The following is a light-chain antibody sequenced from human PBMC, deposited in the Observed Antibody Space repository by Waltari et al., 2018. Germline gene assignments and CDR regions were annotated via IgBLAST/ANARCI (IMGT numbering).Light chain of an antibody. CDR2: AAS. CDR3: QQSYSTRWT. Sequence: DIQMTQSPSSLSASVGDRVTITCRASQSISSYLNWYQQKPGKAPKLLIYAASSLQSGVPSRFSGSGSGTDFTLIISSLQPEDFATYYCQQSYSTRWTFGPGTKVDIK. V-gene: IGKV1-39*01. J-gene: IGKJ3*01. CDR1: QSISSY.